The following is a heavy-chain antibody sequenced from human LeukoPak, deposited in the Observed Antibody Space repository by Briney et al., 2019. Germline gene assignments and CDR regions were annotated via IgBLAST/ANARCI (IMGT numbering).Heavy chain of an antibody. J-gene: IGHJ6*02. CDR2: IYYSGST. D-gene: IGHD3-9*01. V-gene: IGHV4-61*01. Sequence: SETLSLTCTVSGGSVSSGSYYWSWIRQPPGKGLEWIGYIYYSGSTNYNPSLKSRVTISVDTSKNQFSLKLSSVTAADTAAYYCARDALSSYYDILTGYYTLEPHYYYYGMDVWGQGTTVTVSS. CDR1: GGSVSSGSYY. CDR3: ARDALSSYYDILTGYYTLEPHYYYYGMDV.